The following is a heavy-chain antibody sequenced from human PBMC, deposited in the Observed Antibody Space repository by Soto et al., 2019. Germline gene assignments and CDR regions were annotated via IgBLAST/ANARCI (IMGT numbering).Heavy chain of an antibody. CDR2: IDPSDSQT. V-gene: IGHV5-10-1*01. Sequence: PGESLKISCKGSGYSFAGYWITWVRQKPGKGLEWMGRIDPSDSQTYYSPSFRGHVTISVTKSITTVFLQWSSLRASDTAMYYCARHIYDSDTGPNLHYYFDSWGQGTPVTVSS. D-gene: IGHD5-18*01. CDR1: GYSFAGYW. CDR3: ARHIYDSDTGPNLHYYFDS. J-gene: IGHJ4*02.